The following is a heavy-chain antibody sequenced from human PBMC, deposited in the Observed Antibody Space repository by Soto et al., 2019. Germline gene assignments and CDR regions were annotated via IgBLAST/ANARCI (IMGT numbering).Heavy chain of an antibody. V-gene: IGHV3-23*01. D-gene: IGHD4-17*01. CDR3: AKSVHRHYSYTMDV. Sequence: EVQLLESGGGLVQPGESLRLSCAASGFTFSSYAMIWVRQAPGKGLEWVSVVSGSGGSTYYVDSVKGRLTIASDNSKNTLKLQMNSLRAEDTAVYYCAKSVHRHYSYTMDVWGQGSTVTVSS. CDR2: VSGSGGST. CDR1: GFTFSSYA. J-gene: IGHJ6*02.